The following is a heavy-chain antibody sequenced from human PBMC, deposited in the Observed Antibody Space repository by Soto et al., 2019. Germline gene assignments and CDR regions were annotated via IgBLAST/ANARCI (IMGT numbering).Heavy chain of an antibody. V-gene: IGHV5-10-1*01. CDR1: GYSFTSYW. Sequence: PGESLKISCKGSGYSFTSYWISWVRQMPGKXLEWMGRIDPSDSYTNYSPSFQGHVTISADKSISTAYLQWSSLKASDTAMYYCARLPITMVRGVAGDYYYDMDVWGQGTTVTVSS. CDR2: IDPSDSYT. D-gene: IGHD3-10*01. J-gene: IGHJ6*02. CDR3: ARLPITMVRGVAGDYYYDMDV.